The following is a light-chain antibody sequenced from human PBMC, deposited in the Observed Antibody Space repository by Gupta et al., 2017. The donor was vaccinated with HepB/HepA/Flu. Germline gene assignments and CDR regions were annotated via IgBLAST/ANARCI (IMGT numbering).Light chain of an antibody. CDR3: QVWDSGSDHPV. J-gene: IGLJ2*01. Sequence: SYVLTQPPSVSVAPGKTARITCGENNIGSKSVHWYQQKPGQAPVLVVYDPGIPDRFSGPNSGNTADRPSGIPERFSGSNSGNTATLTISRVEAGDEADYYCQVWDSGSDHPVFGGGTKLAVL. V-gene: IGLV3-9*01. CDR1: NIGSKS. CDR2: DPGIPDRFSGPNSGNTA.